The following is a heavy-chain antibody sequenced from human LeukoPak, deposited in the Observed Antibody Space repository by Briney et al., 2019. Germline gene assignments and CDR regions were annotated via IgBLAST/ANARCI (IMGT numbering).Heavy chain of an antibody. CDR3: ARDLIYCSGGSCYSANYYYYGMGV. Sequence: GGSLRLSCAASGFTFSSYAMHWVRQAPGKGLEWVAVISYDGSNKYYADSVKGRFTISRDNSKNTLYLQMNSLRAEDTAVYYCARDLIYCSGGSCYSANYYYYGMGVWGQGATVTVSS. V-gene: IGHV3-30-3*01. CDR2: ISYDGSNK. D-gene: IGHD2-15*01. CDR1: GFTFSSYA. J-gene: IGHJ6*02.